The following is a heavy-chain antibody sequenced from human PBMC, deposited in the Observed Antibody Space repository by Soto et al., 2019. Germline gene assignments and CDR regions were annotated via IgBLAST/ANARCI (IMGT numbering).Heavy chain of an antibody. CDR3: ARGRFLSIAAAGTGVSRFDP. D-gene: IGHD6-13*01. J-gene: IGHJ5*02. V-gene: IGHV4-61*01. Sequence: SETLSLTGTVSGGSVSSGSYYWSWIRQPPGKGLEWIGYIYYSGSTNYNPSLKSRVTISVDTSKNQFSLKLSSVTAADTAVYYCARGRFLSIAAAGTGVSRFDPWGQGTLVTVSS. CDR1: GGSVSSGSYY. CDR2: IYYSGST.